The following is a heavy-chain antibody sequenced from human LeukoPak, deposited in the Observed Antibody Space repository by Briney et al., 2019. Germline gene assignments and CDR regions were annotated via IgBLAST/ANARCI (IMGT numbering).Heavy chain of an antibody. CDR3: AREMATNGGAFDI. J-gene: IGHJ3*02. V-gene: IGHV4-59*01. CDR1: GGSISSYY. Sequence: SETLSLTCTVSGGSISSYYWSWIRQPPGKGLEWIGYIYYSGSTNYNPSLKSRVTISVDTSKNQFSLKLSSVTAADTAAYYCAREMATNGGAFDIWGQGTMVTVSS. CDR2: IYYSGST. D-gene: IGHD5-24*01.